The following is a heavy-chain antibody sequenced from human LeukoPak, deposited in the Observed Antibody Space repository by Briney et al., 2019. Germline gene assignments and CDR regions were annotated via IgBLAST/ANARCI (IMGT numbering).Heavy chain of an antibody. CDR1: GGSFSGHY. Sequence: PSETLSFTCAVYGGSFSGHYWSWIRQPPGKGLEWIGYIYHSGSTYYNPSLKSRVTISVDRSKNQFSLKLSSVTAADTAVYYCASRPAAMYYFDYWGQGTLVTVSS. CDR2: IYHSGST. J-gene: IGHJ4*02. V-gene: IGHV4-34*01. D-gene: IGHD2-2*01. CDR3: ASRPAAMYYFDY.